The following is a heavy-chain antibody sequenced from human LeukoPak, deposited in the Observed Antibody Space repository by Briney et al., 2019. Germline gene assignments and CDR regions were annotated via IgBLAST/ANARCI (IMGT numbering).Heavy chain of an antibody. CDR3: ARDLGYCSSTSCLENWFDP. CDR2: INSDGSST. Sequence: GGSLRLSCAASGFTLRQYAMNWVRQAPGKGLVWVSRINSDGSSTSYADSVKGRFTISRDNAKNTLYLQMNSLRAEDTAVYYCARDLGYCSSTSCLENWFDPWGQGTLVTVSS. D-gene: IGHD2-2*01. J-gene: IGHJ5*02. V-gene: IGHV3-74*01. CDR1: GFTLRQYA.